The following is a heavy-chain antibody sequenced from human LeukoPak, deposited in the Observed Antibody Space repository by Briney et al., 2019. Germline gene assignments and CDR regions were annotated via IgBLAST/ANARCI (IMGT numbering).Heavy chain of an antibody. D-gene: IGHD4-11*01. J-gene: IGHJ3*02. Sequence: GASVKVSCKASGYTFTKYDINWVRQAPGQGLEWMGWMKPKSGNTGYAQKFQGRVTMTRNTSISTAYMELSSLRSEDTAVYYCARSPVTWSAFDIWGQGTMVTVSS. CDR2: MKPKSGNT. CDR1: GYTFTKYD. CDR3: ARSPVTWSAFDI. V-gene: IGHV1-8*01.